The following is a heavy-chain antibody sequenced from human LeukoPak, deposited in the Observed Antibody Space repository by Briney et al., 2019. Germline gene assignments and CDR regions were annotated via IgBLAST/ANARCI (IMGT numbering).Heavy chain of an antibody. D-gene: IGHD6-19*01. J-gene: IGHJ4*02. Sequence: GRSLRLSCAASGFTFDDYAMHWVRQAPGKGLEWVSGISWNSGSIGYADSVKGRFTISSDNAKNSLYPQMNSLRAEDMALYYCAKGRWLSSHFDYWGQGTLVTVSS. CDR3: AKGRWLSSHFDY. CDR2: ISWNSGSI. V-gene: IGHV3-9*03. CDR1: GFTFDDYA.